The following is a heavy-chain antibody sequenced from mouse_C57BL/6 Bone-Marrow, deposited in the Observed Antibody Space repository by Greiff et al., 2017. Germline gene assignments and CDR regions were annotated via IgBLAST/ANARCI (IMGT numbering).Heavy chain of an antibody. V-gene: IGHV1-64*01. CDR1: GYTFTSYW. D-gene: IGHD1-1*01. Sequence: QVQLQQPGAELVKPGASVKLSCKASGYTFTSYWMHWVKQRPGQGLEWIGMIHPNSGSTNYNAKFKSKATLTVDKSSSTAYMQLCSLTSEDSAVYYCAGGSYYYGSSLYGYFDVWGTGTTVTVSS. CDR3: AGGSYYYGSSLYGYFDV. J-gene: IGHJ1*03. CDR2: IHPNSGST.